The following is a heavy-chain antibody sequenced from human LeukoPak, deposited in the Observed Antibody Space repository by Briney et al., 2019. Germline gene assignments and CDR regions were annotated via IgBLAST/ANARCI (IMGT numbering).Heavy chain of an antibody. D-gene: IGHD2-2*01. CDR1: GFTFSSYA. V-gene: IGHV3-23*01. CDR2: ISGSGGST. Sequence: PGGSLRLSCAASGFTFSSYAMSWVRQAPGKGLEWVSAISGSGGSTNYADSVKGRFTISRDNSKSTLYLQMNSLRAEDTAVYYCAKVRPYCSSTSCQPYYFDYWGQGTLVTVSS. CDR3: AKVRPYCSSTSCQPYYFDY. J-gene: IGHJ4*02.